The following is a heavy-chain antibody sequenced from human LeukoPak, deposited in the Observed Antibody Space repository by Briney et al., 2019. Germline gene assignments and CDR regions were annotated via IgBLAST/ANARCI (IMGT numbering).Heavy chain of an antibody. CDR1: GGSISSGDYY. CDR2: ISYSGST. Sequence: SETLSLTCTVSGGSISSGDYYWSWIRQPPGKGLELIGYISYSGSTYYNPSLKSRVTISVDTSKNQFSLKLSSVTAADTAVYYCARGPPPDFDYWGRGTLVTVSS. CDR3: ARGPPPDFDY. J-gene: IGHJ4*02. V-gene: IGHV4-30-4*01.